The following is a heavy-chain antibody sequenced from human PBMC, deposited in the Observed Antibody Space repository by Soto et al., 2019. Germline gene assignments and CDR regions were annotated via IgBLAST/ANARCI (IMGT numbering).Heavy chain of an antibody. D-gene: IGHD6-25*01. J-gene: IGHJ4*02. Sequence: QVQLQESGPGLVKPSETLSLTCTVSSGSISSYYWTWIRQPPGKGLEWIGYIYYFGGTNYNPSLKSRVTISLDTSKNQFSLKVTSVTAADTAVYYCVGQSGGRIDYWGQGTLVTVSS. CDR3: VGQSGGRIDY. CDR1: SGSISSYY. V-gene: IGHV4-59*01. CDR2: IYYFGGT.